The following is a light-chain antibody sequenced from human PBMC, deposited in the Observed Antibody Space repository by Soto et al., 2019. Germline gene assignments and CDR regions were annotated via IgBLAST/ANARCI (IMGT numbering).Light chain of an antibody. Sequence: EGVLTQSPGTLSLSPGESATLSCRASQYVRGNYFAWYQQRPGQAPRLLVYGPSVRAAGIPDRFRGSGSRTDFNLTINRVEPEDFAVYYCHQFGMSPFTFGPGTTLDIK. J-gene: IGKJ3*01. CDR2: GPS. CDR1: QYVRGNY. V-gene: IGKV3-20*01. CDR3: HQFGMSPFT.